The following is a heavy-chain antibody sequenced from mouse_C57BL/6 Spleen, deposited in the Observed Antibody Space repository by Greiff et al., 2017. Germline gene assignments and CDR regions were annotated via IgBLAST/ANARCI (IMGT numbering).Heavy chain of an antibody. Sequence: VQLQQSGAELVNPGASVKISCKVSGYPFTDHTIHWVTQRPEQGLEWIGYIDPRDGSTKYTEKFKDKSTLTADKSSSTAYMQRNSLTAEDSAVYFCAVGDSSTAYWYFYCWGTGTTVTVSS. CDR1: GYPFTDHT. V-gene: IGHV1-78*01. CDR3: AVGDSSTAYWYFYC. CDR2: IDPRDGST. J-gene: IGHJ1*03. D-gene: IGHD1-1*01.